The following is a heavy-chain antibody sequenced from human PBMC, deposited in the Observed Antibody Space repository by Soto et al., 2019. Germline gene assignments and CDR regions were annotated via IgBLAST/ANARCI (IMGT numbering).Heavy chain of an antibody. CDR1: GGSISSSHW. CDR2: IFHSGTT. D-gene: IGHD1-1*01. J-gene: IGHJ4*02. Sequence: QVQLQESGPGLVKPSGTLSLTCAVSGGSISSSHWWSWARQPPGKGLEWIGEIFHSGTTNYNPSLTSRVTISVDKSKNQFSLNLSSVTAADTAVYYCARQLERGGLPEGFEYWGQGTLATVSS. V-gene: IGHV4-4*02. CDR3: ARQLERGGLPEGFEY.